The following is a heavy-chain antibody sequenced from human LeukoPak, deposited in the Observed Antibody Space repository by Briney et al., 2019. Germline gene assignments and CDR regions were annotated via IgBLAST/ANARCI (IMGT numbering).Heavy chain of an antibody. J-gene: IGHJ4*02. CDR2: IILIFGRA. CDR3: GATTEKGGDGYAGY. D-gene: IGHD5-24*01. V-gene: IGHV1-69*06. Sequence: GASVKLSFKASGGTFSIYAFSWVRQAPGQGLEWMGGIILIFGRANYAQTFQGRVTITAVKTTSTAYIEMRSFRSVVKAVFYCGATTEKGGDGYAGYWDQGPLVTVSS. CDR1: GGTFSIYA.